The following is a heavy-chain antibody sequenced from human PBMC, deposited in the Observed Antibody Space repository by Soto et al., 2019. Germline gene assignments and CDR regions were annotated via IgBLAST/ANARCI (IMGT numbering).Heavy chain of an antibody. Sequence: QVQLVQSGAEVKKPGASVKVSCKASGYTFTSYAMHWVRQAPGQRLEWMGWINAGNGNTKYSQKFQGRVTITRETSARTAYMELSSLRTEDTAVYYCARGPGGPDGPGDYWGQGTLVTVAS. CDR1: GYTFTSYA. CDR2: INAGNGNT. CDR3: ARGPGGPDGPGDY. D-gene: IGHD2-8*02. V-gene: IGHV1-3*01. J-gene: IGHJ4*02.